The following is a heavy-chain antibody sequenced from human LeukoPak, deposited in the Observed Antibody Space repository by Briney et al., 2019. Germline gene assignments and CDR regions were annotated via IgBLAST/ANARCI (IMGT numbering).Heavy chain of an antibody. CDR2: IKPVGSEK. D-gene: IGHD6-19*01. J-gene: IGHJ4*02. CDR3: ARDRPSGWYLQYYFNY. Sequence: GGSLRLSCVVSGFTFSNYWVSWVRQAPGKGLEWVANIKPVGSEKNYVDSVKGRFTISRDNAKNSLYLQMNSLRAEDTAVYYCARDRPSGWYLQYYFNYWGQGNLVTVSS. V-gene: IGHV3-7*04. CDR1: GFTFSNYW.